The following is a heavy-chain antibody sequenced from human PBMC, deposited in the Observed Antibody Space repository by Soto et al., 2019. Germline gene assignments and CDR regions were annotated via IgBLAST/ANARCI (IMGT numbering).Heavy chain of an antibody. D-gene: IGHD1-26*01. CDR1: GGSISSGGYY. J-gene: IGHJ4*02. CDR2: IYYSGST. Sequence: QVQLQESGPGLVKPSQTLSLTCTVSGGSISSGGYYWSWIRQHPGTGLEWIGYIYYSGSTYYHPSLKSRVTIAVDASKNQCSLKLSAVTVADTAVYYCAGIYSGSPGGALRYWGQGTLVTVS. CDR3: AGIYSGSPGGALRY. V-gene: IGHV4-31*03.